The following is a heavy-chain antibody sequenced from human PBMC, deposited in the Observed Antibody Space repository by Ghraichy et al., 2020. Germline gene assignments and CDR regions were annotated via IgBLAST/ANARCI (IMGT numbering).Heavy chain of an antibody. Sequence: GESLNISCAASGFSFSENAIDWVRQPPGKGLDWVTIIWYDGSNKYYTDSLKGRFTISRDNAKNTVYLQMNSLRIEDTGIYYCARGGVSGRPDYWGQGTPVTVSP. CDR2: IWYDGSNK. V-gene: IGHV3-33*01. CDR1: GFSFSENA. D-gene: IGHD6-6*01. J-gene: IGHJ4*02. CDR3: ARGGVSGRPDY.